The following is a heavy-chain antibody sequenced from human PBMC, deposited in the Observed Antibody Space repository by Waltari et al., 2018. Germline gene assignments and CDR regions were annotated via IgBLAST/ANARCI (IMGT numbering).Heavy chain of an antibody. D-gene: IGHD3-16*01. CDR3: AKPLRRDGYTALDY. Sequence: QVLLVQSGAEVKKPGASVKVSCKASGYTFTDYYIHWVRQAPGQGLEWMGWINPKSGDKKYAQKFQGRVTMTRDTSISTTYMELSSLRSDDTAMYYCAKPLRRDGYTALDYWGHGTLVTVSS. V-gene: IGHV1-2*02. CDR2: INPKSGDK. J-gene: IGHJ4*01. CDR1: GYTFTDYY.